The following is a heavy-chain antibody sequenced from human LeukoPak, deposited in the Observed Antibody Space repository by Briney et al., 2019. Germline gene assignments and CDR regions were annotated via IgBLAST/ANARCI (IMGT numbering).Heavy chain of an antibody. D-gene: IGHD5/OR15-5a*01. J-gene: IGHJ6*02. CDR1: GFTFSSYS. CDR3: ASVFSVGLPPYYGMDV. Sequence: PGGSLRLSCAASGFTFSSYSMNWVRQAPGKGLEWVSYISSSSSTIYYADSVKGRFTISRDNAKNSLYLQMNSLRAEDTAVYYCASVFSVGLPPYYGMDVWGQGTTVTVSS. CDR2: ISSSSSTI. V-gene: IGHV3-48*04.